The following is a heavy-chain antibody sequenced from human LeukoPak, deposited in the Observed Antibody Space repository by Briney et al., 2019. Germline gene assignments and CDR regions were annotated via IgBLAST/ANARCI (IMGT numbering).Heavy chain of an antibody. CDR3: AREIANSSYFDY. J-gene: IGHJ4*02. Sequence: ASVKVSCKASGYTFTTSYMHWVRQAPGQGLEWMGIINPSDGGTSYARKFQGRVTMTRDTSTSTVYMELSSLRSEDTALYYCAREIANSSYFDYWGRGTLVTVSS. CDR2: INPSDGGT. D-gene: IGHD2-21*01. CDR1: GYTFTTSY. V-gene: IGHV1-46*01.